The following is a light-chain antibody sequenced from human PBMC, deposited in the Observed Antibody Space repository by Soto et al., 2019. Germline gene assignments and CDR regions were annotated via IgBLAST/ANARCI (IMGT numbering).Light chain of an antibody. CDR2: AAS. V-gene: IGKV1-39*01. J-gene: IGKJ2*01. CDR3: QQISSPPST. Sequence: DIQMTQSPSSLYASVGDRVTIACRASQSVNNFLNWYQHKPGKVLRLLTYAASSWQSGFPSRFGGSGPGTDFTLTISSLQPEDLPTYSFQQISSPPSTFGQGTKLEI. CDR1: QSVNNF.